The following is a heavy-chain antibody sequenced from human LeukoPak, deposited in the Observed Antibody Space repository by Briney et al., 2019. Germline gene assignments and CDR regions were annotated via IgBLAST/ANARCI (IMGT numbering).Heavy chain of an antibody. CDR1: GGTFSSYA. V-gene: IGHV1-69*05. J-gene: IGHJ4*02. Sequence: ASVKVSCKASGGTFSSYAISWVRQAPGQGLEWMGGIIPIFGTANYAQKFQGRVTITTDESTSTAYMELSSLRSEDTAVYYCKVSNSSPDAFDYWGQGTLVTVSS. D-gene: IGHD6-6*01. CDR3: KVSNSSPDAFDY. CDR2: IIPIFGTA.